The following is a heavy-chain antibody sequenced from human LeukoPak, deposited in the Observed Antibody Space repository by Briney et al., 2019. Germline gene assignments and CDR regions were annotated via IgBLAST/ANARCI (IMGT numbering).Heavy chain of an antibody. CDR2: IYYSGST. CDR3: AREEAPGLGFDY. J-gene: IGHJ4*02. CDR1: GGSISSSSYY. Sequence: LSLTCTVSGGSISSSSYYWGWIRQPPGKGLEWIGYIYYSGSTYYNPSLKSRVTISVDTSKNQFSLKLSSVTAADTAVYYCAREEAPGLGFDYWGQGTLVTVSS. V-gene: IGHV4-31*03. D-gene: IGHD5/OR15-5a*01.